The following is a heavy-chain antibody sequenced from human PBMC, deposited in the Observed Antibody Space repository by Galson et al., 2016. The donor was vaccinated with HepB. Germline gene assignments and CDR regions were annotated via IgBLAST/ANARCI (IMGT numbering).Heavy chain of an antibody. J-gene: IGHJ6*02. Sequence: SLRLSCAVSGFTFRSYDMHWVRQVTGEGLEWVAAIGSAGDTYYRGSVKGRFAISRENAKKSLFLQMNSLRAGDTAVYYCARGDSSYSGMDVWGQGTAVTVSS. CDR2: IGSAGDT. V-gene: IGHV3-13*04. CDR1: GFTFRSYD. CDR3: ARGDSSYSGMDV. D-gene: IGHD6-6*01.